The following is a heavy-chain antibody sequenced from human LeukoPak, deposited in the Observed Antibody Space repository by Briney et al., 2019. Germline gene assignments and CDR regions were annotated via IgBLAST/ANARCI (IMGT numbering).Heavy chain of an antibody. J-gene: IGHJ4*02. V-gene: IGHV3-23*01. CDR1: GFTFTSYS. D-gene: IGHD1-26*01. CDR2: ISGGGGST. CDR3: AKGGKWDVTPFDY. Sequence: GGSLRLSCAASGFTFTSYSMNWVRQAPGKGLEWVSTISGGGGSTYYADSVKGRFTISRDNSKNTLYLQVNGLRAEDTAVYYCAKGGKWDVTPFDYWGQGTLVTVSS.